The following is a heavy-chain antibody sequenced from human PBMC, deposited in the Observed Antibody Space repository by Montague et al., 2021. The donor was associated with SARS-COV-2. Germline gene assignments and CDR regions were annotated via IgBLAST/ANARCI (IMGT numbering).Heavy chain of an antibody. CDR2: ISWNSGTI. Sequence: SLRLSCAASGFIFDDYGMHWVRQAPGKGLEWVSGISWNSGTIDYADSVKGRFAISRDNAKNSLYLQMNRLRAEDTALYYCAKDLEADTADEASVFDFWGQGTMVTVSS. CDR1: GFIFDDYG. V-gene: IGHV3-9*01. CDR3: AKDLEADTADEASVFDF. J-gene: IGHJ3*01. D-gene: IGHD5-18*01.